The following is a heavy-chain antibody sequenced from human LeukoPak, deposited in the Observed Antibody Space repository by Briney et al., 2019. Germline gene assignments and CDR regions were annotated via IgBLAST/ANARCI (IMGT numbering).Heavy chain of an antibody. CDR1: GGSFSGYY. CDR3: AREGTAAPYGLDV. J-gene: IGHJ6*04. D-gene: IGHD2-2*01. CDR2: INHSGST. Sequence: SETLSLTCAVYGGSFSGYYWSWVRQPPGKGLEWIGEINHSGSTNYNPSLKSRVTISVATSKNQFSLKLSSVTAADTAVYYCAREGTAAPYGLDVWGKGTTVTVSS. V-gene: IGHV4-34*01.